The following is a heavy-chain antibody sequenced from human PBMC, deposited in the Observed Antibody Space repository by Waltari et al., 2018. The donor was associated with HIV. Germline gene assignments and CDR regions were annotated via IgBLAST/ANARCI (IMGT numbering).Heavy chain of an antibody. J-gene: IGHJ6*02. CDR2: IFSHGSK. V-gene: IGHV2-26*01. CDR1: GFSLNNSGMG. Sequence: QVTLKESGPVLVKPTETLTLTCIVSGFSLNNSGMGVTWIRQPPGKALEWLAHIFSHGSKSYSPSLKNRLTISKDTSKSQVVLMMTNMDPVDTATYYCARIQWGNSHGSGLPYSYFFGVDVWGLGATVTVSS. D-gene: IGHD3-10*01. CDR3: ARIQWGNSHGSGLPYSYFFGVDV.